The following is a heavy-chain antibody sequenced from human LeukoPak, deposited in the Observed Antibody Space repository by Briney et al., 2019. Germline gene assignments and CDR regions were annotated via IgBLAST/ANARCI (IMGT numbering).Heavy chain of an antibody. J-gene: IGHJ4*02. V-gene: IGHV6-1*01. CDR2: TYYNSKWYN. D-gene: IGHD6-19*01. CDR1: GDSVSSNSAS. Sequence: SQTLSLTCAISGDSVSSNSASWNWFRQSPSRGLEWLGRTYYNSKWYNDYASSVKSRMTINPDTSKNEFSLQLNSVTPEDTAVYYCARGWLATGLDYWGQGTLVTVSS. CDR3: ARGWLATGLDY.